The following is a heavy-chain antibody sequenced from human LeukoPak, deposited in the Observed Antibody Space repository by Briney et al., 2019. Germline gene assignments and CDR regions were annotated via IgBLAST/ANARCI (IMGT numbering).Heavy chain of an antibody. Sequence: PGGSLRLSCAASGFTFSSHWMHWVRQAPGKGLVWVSRIKDDGSHTNYADSVKGRFTISRDNAKNTLPLQRNSLSADDTAVYYRARGSGNITAIDEWGQGTLVTVSS. D-gene: IGHD6-25*01. V-gene: IGHV3-74*01. CDR2: IKDDGSHT. CDR3: ARGSGNITAIDE. J-gene: IGHJ4*02. CDR1: GFTFSSHW.